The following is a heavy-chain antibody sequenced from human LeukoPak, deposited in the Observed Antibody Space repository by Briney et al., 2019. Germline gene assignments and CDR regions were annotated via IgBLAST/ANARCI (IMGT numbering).Heavy chain of an antibody. J-gene: IGHJ4*02. CDR2: ISSSSSYI. V-gene: IGHV3-21*04. Sequence: GGSLRLSCAASGFTFSSYSMNWVRQAPGKGLEWVSSISSSSSYIYYADSVKGRFTISRDNAKNSLYLQMNSLRAEDTAVYYCARVRSSSWCYFDYWGQGTLVTVSS. CDR1: GFTFSSYS. D-gene: IGHD6-13*01. CDR3: ARVRSSSWCYFDY.